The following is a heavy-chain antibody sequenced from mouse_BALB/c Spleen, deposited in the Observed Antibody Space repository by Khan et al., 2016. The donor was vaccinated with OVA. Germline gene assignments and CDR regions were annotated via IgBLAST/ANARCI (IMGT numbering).Heavy chain of an antibody. Sequence: EVELVESGPGLVKPSQSLSLTCTVTGYSITSDYAWNWIRQFPGNKLEWMGYISSSGNTKYNPSLKSRISITRDTSKNQFFLQLNFVTIEDTATYYCARIQGGDFDYWGQGTTLTVSS. CDR2: ISSSGNT. V-gene: IGHV3-2*02. CDR1: GYSITSDYA. D-gene: IGHD3-2*02. J-gene: IGHJ2*01. CDR3: ARIQGGDFDY.